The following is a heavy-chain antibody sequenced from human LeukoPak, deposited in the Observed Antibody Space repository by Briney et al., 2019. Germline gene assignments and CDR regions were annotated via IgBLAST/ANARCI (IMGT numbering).Heavy chain of an antibody. CDR3: AKDRSMWLVRPDCFDY. CDR2: ISGSGGST. J-gene: IGHJ4*02. Sequence: PGGSLRLSCAASGFTFSSYAMSWVRQAPGKGLEWVSAISGSGGSTYYADSVKGRFTISRDNSKNTLYLQMNSLRAEDTAVYYCAKDRSMWLVRPDCFDYWGQGTLVTVSS. CDR1: GFTFSSYA. V-gene: IGHV3-23*01. D-gene: IGHD6-19*01.